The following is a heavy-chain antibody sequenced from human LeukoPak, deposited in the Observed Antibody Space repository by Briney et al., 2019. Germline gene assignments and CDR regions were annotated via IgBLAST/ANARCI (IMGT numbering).Heavy chain of an antibody. CDR2: MYHSGST. J-gene: IGHJ4*02. Sequence: SETLSLTCAVSGGSISTNDWWSWVRQPPGKGLEWIGEMYHSGSTNYNPSLKGRVTISLDKSKNQFSLKLSSVTAADTAVYYCARKGAGPPYYFDSWGQGTLATVSS. V-gene: IGHV4-4*02. D-gene: IGHD3-10*01. CDR3: ARKGAGPPYYFDS. CDR1: GGSISTNDW.